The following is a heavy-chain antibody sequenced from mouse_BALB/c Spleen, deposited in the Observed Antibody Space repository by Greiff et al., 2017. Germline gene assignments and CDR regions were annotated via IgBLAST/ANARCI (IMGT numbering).Heavy chain of an antibody. CDR1: GYAFTNYL. CDR2: INPGSGGT. V-gene: IGHV1-54*03. D-gene: IGHD1-1*01. J-gene: IGHJ2*01. Sequence: VQLQQSGAELVRPGTSVKVSCKASGYAFTNYLIEWVKQRPGQGLEWIGVINPGSGGTNYNEKFKGKATLTADKSSSTAYMQLSSLTSDDSAVYFCARGDYYVFDYWGQGTTLTVSS. CDR3: ARGDYYVFDY.